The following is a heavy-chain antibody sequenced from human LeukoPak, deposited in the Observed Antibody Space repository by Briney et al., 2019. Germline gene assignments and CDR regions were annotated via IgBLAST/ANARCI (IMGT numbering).Heavy chain of an antibody. D-gene: IGHD3-10*01. CDR1: GGSITSYY. V-gene: IGHV4-4*07. CDR3: AKSNGYGLIDI. CDR2: IYITGST. J-gene: IGHJ3*02. Sequence: SETLSLTCTVSGGSITSYYWSWIRQSAGKGLEWIGRIYITGSTTYNPSLKSRVTISVDTSRNQFSLKLNSVTAADTAVYYCAKSNGYGLIDIWGQGTMVTVSS.